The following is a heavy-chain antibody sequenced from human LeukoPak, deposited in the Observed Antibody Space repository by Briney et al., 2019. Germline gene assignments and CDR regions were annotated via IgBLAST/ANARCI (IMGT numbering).Heavy chain of an antibody. V-gene: IGHV4-34*01. CDR1: GGSFSGYY. D-gene: IGHD6-19*01. CDR3: ARGENPGGWYGL. CDR2: INHSGSA. J-gene: IGHJ4*02. Sequence: SDTLSLKCAVYGGSFSGYYWSWIRQPPGKGLEWIGEINHSGSANYNPSLKSRVTISLDTSKKQLSLKLNSVTAADTAVYYCARGENPGGWYGLWGQGTLVTVSS.